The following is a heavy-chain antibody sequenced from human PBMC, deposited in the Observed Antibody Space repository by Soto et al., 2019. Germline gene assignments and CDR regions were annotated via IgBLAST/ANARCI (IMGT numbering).Heavy chain of an antibody. V-gene: IGHV3-23*01. Sequence: GGSLRLSCAASGFTFDSCAMGWVRQAPGKGLEWILGISGSGGSTYYADSVKGRFTISRDNSKNTVYLQMNSLRADDTAVYYCAKGKTSGWYYFDFWGQGTLVTVSS. CDR2: ISGSGGST. CDR3: AKGKTSGWYYFDF. D-gene: IGHD6-19*01. CDR1: GFTFDSCA. J-gene: IGHJ4*02.